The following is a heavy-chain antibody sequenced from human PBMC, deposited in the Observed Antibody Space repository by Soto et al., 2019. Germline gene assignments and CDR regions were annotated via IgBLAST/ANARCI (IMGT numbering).Heavy chain of an antibody. CDR3: ARETNSLDL. V-gene: IGHV4-38-2*02. D-gene: IGHD1-7*01. CDR1: SYSISSGFF. Sequence: ESLSLACIVSSYSISSGFFWAWIRQPPGKGLEWVGSIYHTGDTHYNPSLRIQVSMSVDTSKNQFSLRLTSLTAADTAVYFCARETNSLDLWGRGILVTVSS. CDR2: IYHTGDT. J-gene: IGHJ5*02.